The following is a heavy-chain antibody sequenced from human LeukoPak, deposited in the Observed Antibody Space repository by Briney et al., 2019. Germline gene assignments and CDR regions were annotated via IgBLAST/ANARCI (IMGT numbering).Heavy chain of an antibody. Sequence: SETLSLTCTVSGGSISSSSYYWSWIRQPAGKALEYIGRIYTTGSTNYNPSLRSRVTMSVDTSKNQFSLMLSSVTAADTAVYYCASVYSSSWDWGQGTLVTVSS. CDR1: GGSISSSSYY. D-gene: IGHD6-13*01. J-gene: IGHJ4*02. CDR2: IYTTGST. CDR3: ASVYSSSWD. V-gene: IGHV4-61*02.